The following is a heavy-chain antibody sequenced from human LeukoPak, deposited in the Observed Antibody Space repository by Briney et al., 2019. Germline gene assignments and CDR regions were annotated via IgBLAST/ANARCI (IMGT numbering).Heavy chain of an antibody. D-gene: IGHD1-26*01. V-gene: IGHV1-8*01. J-gene: IGHJ4*02. CDR2: MNPNNGNT. Sequence: GGAVRVSCKASGDTFTSYDIKWGRQAPGEGGERMGWMNPNNGNTGYAQKFQGRVTMPRNTSLSTAYMELSSLRSEDTAVYYCARGHSGSYSDYWGQGTLVTVSS. CDR3: ARGHSGSYSDY. CDR1: GDTFTSYD.